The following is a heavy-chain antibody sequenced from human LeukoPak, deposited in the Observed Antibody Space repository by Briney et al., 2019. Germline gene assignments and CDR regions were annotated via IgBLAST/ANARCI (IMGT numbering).Heavy chain of an antibody. Sequence: GGSLRLSCAASGFTFSTYAMNWVRQAPGRGLQWVSSIDPSGYTIFYADSVKGRFTISRDNAKNSLYLQMNSLRAEDTAVYYCAKGIVPQNYYYYMDVWGKGTTVTVSS. V-gene: IGHV3-21*01. CDR3: AKGIVPQNYYYYMDV. CDR2: IDPSGYTI. D-gene: IGHD2-2*01. J-gene: IGHJ6*03. CDR1: GFTFSTYA.